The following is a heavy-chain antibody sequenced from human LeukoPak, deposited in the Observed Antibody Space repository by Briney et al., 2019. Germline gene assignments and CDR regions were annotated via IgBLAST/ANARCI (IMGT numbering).Heavy chain of an antibody. Sequence: SETLSLTCTVSGGSINSNSYYRDWIRQPPGEGLEWIGSFYYTGSTYYNPSLKSRVTISVDTSKDQFSLKLSSVTAADTAVYYCARRRAYYSGSGITIDSWGQGTLVTV. CDR1: GGSINSNSYY. D-gene: IGHD3-10*01. CDR2: FYYTGST. CDR3: ARRRAYYSGSGITIDS. J-gene: IGHJ4*02. V-gene: IGHV4-39*01.